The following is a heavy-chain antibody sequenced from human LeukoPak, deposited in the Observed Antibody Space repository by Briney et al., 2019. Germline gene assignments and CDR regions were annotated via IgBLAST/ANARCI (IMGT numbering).Heavy chain of an antibody. Sequence: GGSLRLSCAASGFTFSSYSMNWVRQAPGKGLEWVSYISSSGSTIYYPDSVKGRFTISRDNAKNSLYLQMNSLRAEDTAVYYCARYNWNYGYFDYWGQGTLVTVSS. J-gene: IGHJ4*02. CDR2: ISSSGSTI. V-gene: IGHV3-48*04. D-gene: IGHD1-7*01. CDR3: ARYNWNYGYFDY. CDR1: GFTFSSYS.